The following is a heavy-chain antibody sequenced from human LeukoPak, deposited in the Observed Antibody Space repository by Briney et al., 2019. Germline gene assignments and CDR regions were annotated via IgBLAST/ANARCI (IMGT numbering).Heavy chain of an antibody. J-gene: IGHJ5*02. CDR2: IYYSGST. Sequence: SETLSLTCTVSGGSISSSSYYWGWIRQPPGKGLEWIGSIYYSGSTNYNPSLKSRVTISVDTSKNQFSLKLSSVTAADTAVYYCARGRRSSSSFAWFDPWGQGTLVTVSS. V-gene: IGHV4-39*07. CDR1: GGSISSSSYY. D-gene: IGHD6-6*01. CDR3: ARGRRSSSSFAWFDP.